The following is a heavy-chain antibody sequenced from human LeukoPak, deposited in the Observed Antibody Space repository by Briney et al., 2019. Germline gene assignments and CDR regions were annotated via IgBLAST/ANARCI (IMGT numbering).Heavy chain of an antibody. CDR2: IIPIFGTA. Sequence: ASVKVSCKASGGTFSRYAISWVRQAPGQGLEWMGGIIPIFGTANYAQKFQGRVTITTDESTSTAYMELSSLRSDDTAVYYCARFDQVSETAGGYWGQGTLVTVSS. J-gene: IGHJ4*02. CDR1: GGTFSRYA. V-gene: IGHV1-69*05. D-gene: IGHD5/OR15-5a*01. CDR3: ARFDQVSETAGGY.